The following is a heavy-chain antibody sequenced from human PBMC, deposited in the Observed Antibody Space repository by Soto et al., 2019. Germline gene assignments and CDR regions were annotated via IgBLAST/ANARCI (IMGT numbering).Heavy chain of an antibody. Sequence: QVQLVQSGAEVKKPGSSVKVSCKASGNTFSKYAISWVRQAPGQGLEWMGGRIPILGTAKYAQKFQGRVMITADESTRTAYMELSSVRFEDTAVYYCARDSHDYIWGSYRNGMDVWGQGTTVSVSS. CDR2: RIPILGTA. CDR1: GNTFSKYA. D-gene: IGHD3-16*02. CDR3: ARDSHDYIWGSYRNGMDV. J-gene: IGHJ6*02. V-gene: IGHV1-69*01.